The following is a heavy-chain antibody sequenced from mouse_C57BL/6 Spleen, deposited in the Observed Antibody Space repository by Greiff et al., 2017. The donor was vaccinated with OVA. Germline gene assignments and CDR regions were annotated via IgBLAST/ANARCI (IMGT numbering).Heavy chain of an antibody. CDR1: GYTFTDYE. CDR2: IDPETGGT. Sequence: LVESGAELVRPGASVTLSCKASGYTFTDYEMHWVKQTPVHGLEWIGAIDPETGGTAYNQKFKGKAILTADKSSSTAYMELRSLTSEDSAVYYCTRGQAYAMDYWGQGTSVTVSS. V-gene: IGHV1-15*01. D-gene: IGHD3-3*01. CDR3: TRGQAYAMDY. J-gene: IGHJ4*01.